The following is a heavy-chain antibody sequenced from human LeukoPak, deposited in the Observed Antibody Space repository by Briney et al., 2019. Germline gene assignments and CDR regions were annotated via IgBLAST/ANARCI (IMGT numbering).Heavy chain of an antibody. Sequence: ASVKVSCKASGYTFTSYGISWVRQAPGQGLEWMGGIIPIFGTANYAQKFQGRVTITADESTSTAYMELSSLRSEDTAVYYCARGFLVYDILTGYFPWGQGTLVTVSS. CDR2: IIPIFGTA. V-gene: IGHV1-69*13. CDR1: GYTFTSYG. CDR3: ARGFLVYDILTGYFP. D-gene: IGHD3-9*01. J-gene: IGHJ5*02.